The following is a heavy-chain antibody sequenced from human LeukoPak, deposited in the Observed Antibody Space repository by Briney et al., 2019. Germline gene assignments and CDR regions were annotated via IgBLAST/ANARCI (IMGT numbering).Heavy chain of an antibody. V-gene: IGHV4-59*01. Sequence: SETLSLTFTVSGGSISSYYWRWVRPPPGKGLGWIGYIYYSGSTNYNPSLKSRVTISVDTSKNQFSLKLSSVTAADTAVYYCARAEATTVAFDYWGQGTLVTVSS. D-gene: IGHD1-26*01. CDR1: GGSISSYY. J-gene: IGHJ4*02. CDR3: ARAEATTVAFDY. CDR2: IYYSGST.